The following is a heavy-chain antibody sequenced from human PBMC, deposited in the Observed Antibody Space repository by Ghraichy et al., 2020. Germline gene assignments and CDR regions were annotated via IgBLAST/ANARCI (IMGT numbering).Heavy chain of an antibody. Sequence: GGSLRLSCAASGFTFSSYAMSWVRQAPGKGLEWVSAISGSGGSTYYADSVKGRFTISRDNSKNTLYLQMNSLRAEDTAVYYCAVEYYDFWSGSPYFDYWGQGTLVTVSS. V-gene: IGHV3-23*01. CDR2: ISGSGGST. D-gene: IGHD3-3*01. CDR3: AVEYYDFWSGSPYFDY. J-gene: IGHJ4*02. CDR1: GFTFSSYA.